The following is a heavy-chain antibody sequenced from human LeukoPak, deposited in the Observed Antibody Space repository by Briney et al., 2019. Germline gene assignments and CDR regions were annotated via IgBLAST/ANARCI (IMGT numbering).Heavy chain of an antibody. CDR2: INPNSGGT. CDR1: GYTFTGYY. D-gene: IGHD3-22*01. Sequence: ASVKVSCKASGYTFTGYYMHWVRQAPGQGLEWMGWINPNSGGTNYAQKFQGRVTMTRNTSISTAYMDLSRLKSDDTAVYYCASGGYHYDSSGYYRFDHWGQGTLVTVSS. V-gene: IGHV1-2*02. CDR3: ASGGYHYDSSGYYRFDH. J-gene: IGHJ4*02.